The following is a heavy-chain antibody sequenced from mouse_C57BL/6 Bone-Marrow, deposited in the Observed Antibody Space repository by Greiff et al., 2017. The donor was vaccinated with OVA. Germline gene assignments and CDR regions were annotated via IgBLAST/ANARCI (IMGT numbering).Heavy chain of an antibody. CDR3: AKYYYGSRNFAY. CDR1: GYTFTNYW. Sequence: QVQLKQSGAELVRPGTSVKMSCKASGYTFTNYWIGWAKQRPGHGLEWMGDIYPGGGYNNYNEKIKGKATLTADKSSSTASRPFSSLTCEDSAIYSCAKYYYGSRNFAYWGQGTPLTVSS. D-gene: IGHD1-1*01. V-gene: IGHV1-63*01. J-gene: IGHJ2*01. CDR2: IYPGGGYN.